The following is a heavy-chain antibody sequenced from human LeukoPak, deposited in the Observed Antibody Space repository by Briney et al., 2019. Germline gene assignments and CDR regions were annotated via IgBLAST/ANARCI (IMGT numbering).Heavy chain of an antibody. V-gene: IGHV4-39*07. Sequence: SETLSLTCTVSGDSISTSKSYWGWIRQPPLKGLEWIGSIYYTGNTYYNASLKSRVTISVDTSKNQFSLKLSSVTAADTAVYYCARGRRSSGWYYAWFDPWGQGTLVTVSS. D-gene: IGHD6-19*01. CDR1: GDSISTSKSY. J-gene: IGHJ5*02. CDR3: ARGRRSSGWYYAWFDP. CDR2: IYYTGNT.